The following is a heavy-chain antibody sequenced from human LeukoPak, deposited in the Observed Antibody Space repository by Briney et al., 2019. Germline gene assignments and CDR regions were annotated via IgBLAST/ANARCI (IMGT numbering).Heavy chain of an antibody. CDR2: ISYDGSNK. D-gene: IGHD1-26*01. CDR1: GFTFSSYA. J-gene: IGHJ6*02. Sequence: PGGSLRLSCAASGFTFSSYAMHWVRQAPGKGLEWVAVISYDGSNKYYVDSVKGRFTISRDNSKNTLYLQMNSLRAEDTAVYYCARDQWELLGHYYYGMDVWGQGTTVTVSS. V-gene: IGHV3-30*04. CDR3: ARDQWELLGHYYYGMDV.